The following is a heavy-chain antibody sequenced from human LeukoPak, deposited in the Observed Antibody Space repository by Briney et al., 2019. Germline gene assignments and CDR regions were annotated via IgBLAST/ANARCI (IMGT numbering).Heavy chain of an antibody. V-gene: IGHV3-30*02. D-gene: IGHD2-2*01. Sequence: GGSLRLSCAASGFTFSSYAMHWVRQAPGKGLEWVAFIQYDGFNKNYADSVKGRFTISRDNSKNTLYLQMNSPRGEDTAVYYCTREYQLPTTEFDHWGQGTLVTVSS. CDR2: IQYDGFNK. CDR1: GFTFSSYA. CDR3: TREYQLPTTEFDH. J-gene: IGHJ4*02.